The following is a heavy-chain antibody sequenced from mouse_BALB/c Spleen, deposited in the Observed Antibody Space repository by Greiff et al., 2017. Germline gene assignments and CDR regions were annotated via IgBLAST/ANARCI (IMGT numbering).Heavy chain of an antibody. D-gene: IGHD2-3*01. V-gene: IGHV3-6*02. J-gene: IGHJ2*01. Sequence: DVQLQESGPGLVKPSQSLSLTCSVTGYSITSGYYWNWIRQFPGNKLEWMGYISYDGSNNYNPSLKNRISITRDTSKNQFFLKLNSVTTEDTATYYCARDPNDGYYFDYWGQGTTLTVSS. CDR2: ISYDGSN. CDR1: GYSITSGYY. CDR3: ARDPNDGYYFDY.